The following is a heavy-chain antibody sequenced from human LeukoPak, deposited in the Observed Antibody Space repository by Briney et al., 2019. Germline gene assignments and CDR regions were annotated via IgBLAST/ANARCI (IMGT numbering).Heavy chain of an antibody. Sequence: PGRSLRLSCAASGFTFSNYAMHWVRQAPGKGLEWVAVISYDGSNKYYADSVKGRFTISRDSSKNTLYLQMNSLRAEDTAVYYCARDWNYYDSSGYPIDYWGQGTLVTVSS. D-gene: IGHD3-22*01. J-gene: IGHJ4*02. CDR3: ARDWNYYDSSGYPIDY. CDR2: ISYDGSNK. CDR1: GFTFSNYA. V-gene: IGHV3-30-3*01.